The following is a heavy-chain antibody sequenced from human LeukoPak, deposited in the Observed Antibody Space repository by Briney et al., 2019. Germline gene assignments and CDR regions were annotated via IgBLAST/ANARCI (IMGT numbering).Heavy chain of an antibody. V-gene: IGHV3-13*01. D-gene: IGHD6-13*01. CDR2: IGTGGAT. CDR1: GFTFSSYD. CDR3: ARGRGQQQRGNWFDP. Sequence: GGSLRLSCTASGFTFSSYDMHWVRQATGKGLEWVSAIGTGGATYYPDSVKGRFTISRENAKNSLYLQMNTLRAGDTAVNYCARGRGQQQRGNWFDPWGQGTLVTVSS. J-gene: IGHJ5*02.